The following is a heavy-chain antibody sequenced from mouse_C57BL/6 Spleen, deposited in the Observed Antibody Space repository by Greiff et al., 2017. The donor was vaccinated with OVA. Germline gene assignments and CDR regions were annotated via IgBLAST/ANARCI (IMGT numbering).Heavy chain of an antibody. Sequence: VQLQQPGAELVRPGSSVKLSCKASGYTFTSYWMHWVKQRPIQGLDWIGNIDPSDSEPHYNQKFKDKATLTVDKSSSTAYMQLSSLTSEDSAVYYCARGDGSSLWFAYWGQGTLVTVSA. J-gene: IGHJ3*01. CDR1: GYTFTSYW. D-gene: IGHD1-1*01. CDR3: ARGDGSSLWFAY. V-gene: IGHV1-52*01. CDR2: IDPSDSEP.